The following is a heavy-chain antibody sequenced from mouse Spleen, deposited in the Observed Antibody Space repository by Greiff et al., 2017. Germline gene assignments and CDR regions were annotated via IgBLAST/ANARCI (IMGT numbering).Heavy chain of an antibody. V-gene: IGHV5-9*04. CDR1: GFTFSSYA. Sequence: EVKLMESGGGLVKLGGSLKLSCAASGFTFSSYAMSWVRQTPEKRLEWVATISSGGGNTYYPDSVKGRFTISRDNAKNTLYLQMSSLKSEDTAMYYCARPLIYYDYAWFAYWGQGTLVTVSA. J-gene: IGHJ3*01. CDR2: ISSGGGNT. D-gene: IGHD2-4*01. CDR3: ARPLIYYDYAWFAY.